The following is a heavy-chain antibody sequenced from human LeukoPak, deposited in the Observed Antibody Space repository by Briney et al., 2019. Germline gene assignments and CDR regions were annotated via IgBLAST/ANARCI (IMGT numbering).Heavy chain of an antibody. V-gene: IGHV4-59*01. Sequence: PSETLSLTCTVSGGSISSYYWSWIRQPPGKGLEWIGYIYYSGSTNYNPSLKSRVTISVDTSKNQFSLKLSSVTAADTAVYYCARFRIAWINAGAFDIWGQGTMVTVSS. J-gene: IGHJ3*02. CDR1: GGSISSYY. CDR2: IYYSGST. CDR3: ARFRIAWINAGAFDI. D-gene: IGHD3-3*02.